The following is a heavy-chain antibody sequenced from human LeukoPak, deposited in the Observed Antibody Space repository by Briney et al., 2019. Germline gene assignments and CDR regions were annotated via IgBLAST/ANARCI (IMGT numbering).Heavy chain of an antibody. D-gene: IGHD3-9*01. Sequence: SETLSLTCAVYGGSFSGYYWSWIRQPPGKGLEWIGSIYYSGSTYYNPSLKSRVTISVDTSKNQFSLKLSSVTAADTAVYYCARRHDILTGSPFDYWGQGTLVTVSS. CDR3: ARRHDILTGSPFDY. V-gene: IGHV4-34*01. CDR2: IYYSGST. CDR1: GGSFSGYY. J-gene: IGHJ4*02.